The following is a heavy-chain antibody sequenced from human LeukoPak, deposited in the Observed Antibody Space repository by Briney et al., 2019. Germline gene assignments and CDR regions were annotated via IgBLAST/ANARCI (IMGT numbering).Heavy chain of an antibody. V-gene: IGHV3-23*01. CDR3: ASHAASGSYFFDS. CDR1: GFTFSSYA. Sequence: GGSLGLSCAASGFTFSSYAMSWVRQAPGKGLEWVSAISGSGGSTYYADSVKGRFTISRDSSKNMVYLQLNSLRAEDTAVYYCASHAASGSYFFDSWGQGTLVTVSS. J-gene: IGHJ4*02. CDR2: ISGSGGST. D-gene: IGHD1-26*01.